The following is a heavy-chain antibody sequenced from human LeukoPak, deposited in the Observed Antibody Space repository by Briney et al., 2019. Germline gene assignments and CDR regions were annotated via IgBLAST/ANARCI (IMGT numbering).Heavy chain of an antibody. V-gene: IGHV3-48*03. Sequence: PVWSLRLSCAASGFTFSSYEMNWVRQAPGKGLEGVSYISSSGSTIYYADSVKDRFTISRDNAKNSIYLEMNSRGAEETAVYYCARDGEDILVVPAAMDYYYGMDVWGKGTPVTVSS. CDR1: GFTFSSYE. CDR2: ISSSGSTI. D-gene: IGHD2-2*01. J-gene: IGHJ6*04. CDR3: ARDGEDILVVPAAMDYYYGMDV.